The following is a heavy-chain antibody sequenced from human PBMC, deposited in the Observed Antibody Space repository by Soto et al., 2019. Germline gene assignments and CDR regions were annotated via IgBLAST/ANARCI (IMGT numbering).Heavy chain of an antibody. D-gene: IGHD3-9*01. CDR2: IWYDGSNK. J-gene: IGHJ1*01. V-gene: IGHV3-33*01. CDR1: GFTFSSYC. CDR3: ARGFDILTGLYFQH. Sequence: GGSMILSCAASGFTFSSYCMHWVRQAPGKGLEWVAVIWYDGSNKYYADSVKGRFTISRDNSKNSLYLQMSSLRAEDTAVYYCARGFDILTGLYFQHWGQGTLVTVSS.